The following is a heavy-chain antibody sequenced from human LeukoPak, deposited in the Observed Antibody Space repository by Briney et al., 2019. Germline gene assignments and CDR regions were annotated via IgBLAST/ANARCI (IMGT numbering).Heavy chain of an antibody. CDR3: ARARATVTRISSFDI. CDR1: GYTFTSYG. V-gene: IGHV1-18*01. CDR2: ISAYNGNT. D-gene: IGHD4-17*01. J-gene: IGHJ3*02. Sequence: ASVKVSCKASGYTFTSYGISWVRQAPGQGLEWMGWISAYNGNTNYAQKLQGRVTMTTDTSTSTAYMELRSLRADDTAVYYCARARATVTRISSFDIWGQGTMVTVSS.